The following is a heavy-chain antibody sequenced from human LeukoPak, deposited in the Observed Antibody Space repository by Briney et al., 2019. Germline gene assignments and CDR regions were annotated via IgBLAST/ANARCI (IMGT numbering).Heavy chain of an antibody. CDR3: ARDRDYYDSSGYSDAFDI. D-gene: IGHD3-22*01. CDR2: IKQDGSEK. J-gene: IGHJ3*02. V-gene: IGHV3-7*04. Sequence: GGSLRLSCAASGFTFSSYWMSWVRQAPGKGLEWVANIKQDGSEKYYVDSVKGRFTISRDNAKNSLYLQMNSLRAGDTAVYYCARDRDYYDSSGYSDAFDIWGQGTMVTVSS. CDR1: GFTFSSYW.